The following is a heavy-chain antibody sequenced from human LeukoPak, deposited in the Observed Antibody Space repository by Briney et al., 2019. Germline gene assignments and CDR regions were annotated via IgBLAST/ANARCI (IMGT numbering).Heavy chain of an antibody. Sequence: GGSLRLSCAASGFTFSSFWMNWVRQAPGKGLEWVGSIKLDGSEKKYVESVKGRFTISRDNAKNSLYLQMNSLRAEDTSVYYCAKVRCSGGTCYLDHFDYWGQGTLVTVSS. CDR3: AKVRCSGGTCYLDHFDY. CDR2: IKLDGSEK. CDR1: GFTFSSFW. V-gene: IGHV3-7*03. J-gene: IGHJ4*02. D-gene: IGHD2-15*01.